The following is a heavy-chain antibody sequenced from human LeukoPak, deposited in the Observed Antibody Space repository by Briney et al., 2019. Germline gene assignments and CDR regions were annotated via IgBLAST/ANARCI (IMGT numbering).Heavy chain of an antibody. CDR1: GGTFSSYA. Sequence: SVKVSCKASGGTFSSYAISWVRQAPGQGLEWMGGIIPIFGTANYAQKSQGRVTITADESTSTAYMELSSLRSEDTAVYYCARRRWLQQYYFDYWGQGTLVTVSS. V-gene: IGHV1-69*13. CDR3: ARRRWLQQYYFDY. D-gene: IGHD5-24*01. J-gene: IGHJ4*02. CDR2: IIPIFGTA.